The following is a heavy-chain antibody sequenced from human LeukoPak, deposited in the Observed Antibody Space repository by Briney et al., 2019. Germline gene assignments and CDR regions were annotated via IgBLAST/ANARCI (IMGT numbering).Heavy chain of an antibody. V-gene: IGHV4-61*02. CDR3: AGALYCSSTSCYSKKAPDDY. CDR2: IYTSGST. D-gene: IGHD2-2*01. J-gene: IGHJ4*02. CDR1: GGSISSGSYY. Sequence: ASETLSLTCTVSGGSISSGSYYWSWIRQPAGKGLEWIGRIYTSGSTNYIPSLKSRVTISVDTSKNQFSLKLSSVTAADTAVYYCAGALYCSSTSCYSKKAPDDYWGQGTLVTVSS.